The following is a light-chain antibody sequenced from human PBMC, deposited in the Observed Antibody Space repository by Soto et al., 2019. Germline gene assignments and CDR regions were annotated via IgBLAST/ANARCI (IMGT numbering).Light chain of an antibody. J-gene: IGKJ4*01. CDR2: KAS. Sequence: DIQMTQSPSTLSASVGDRVTITCRASQSISSWLAWYQQKPGKAPKLLIYKASSLESGVPSRFSGSGSGTEIPLNLSSQQADDFETYYCQQYNSYPSFGGGTKVEIK. V-gene: IGKV1-5*03. CDR3: QQYNSYPS. CDR1: QSISSW.